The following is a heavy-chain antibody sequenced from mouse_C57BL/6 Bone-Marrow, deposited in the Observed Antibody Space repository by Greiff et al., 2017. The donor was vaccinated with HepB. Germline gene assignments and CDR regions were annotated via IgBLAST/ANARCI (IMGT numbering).Heavy chain of an antibody. D-gene: IGHD2-3*01. Sequence: QVQLQQSGPELVKPGASVKLSCKASGYTFTSYDINWVKQRPGQGLEWIGWIYPRDGSTKYNEKFKGKATLTVDTSSSTAYMELHSLTSEDSAVYFCAREDGYYVMGCMDYWGQGTSVTVSS. J-gene: IGHJ4*01. CDR1: GYTFTSYD. CDR2: IYPRDGST. V-gene: IGHV1-85*01. CDR3: AREDGYYVMGCMDY.